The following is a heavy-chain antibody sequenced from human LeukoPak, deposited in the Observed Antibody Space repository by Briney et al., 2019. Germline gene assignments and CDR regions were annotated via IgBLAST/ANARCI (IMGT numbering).Heavy chain of an antibody. CDR1: GGSISNSNW. J-gene: IGHJ5*02. CDR2: IYYSGST. Sequence: PSGTLSLTCTVSGGSISNSNWWSWVRQPPGKGLEWIGSIYYSGSTYYNPSLKSRVTISVDTSKNQFSLKLSSVTAADTAVYYCARDRANNIAVAGTWFDPWGQGTLVTVSS. CDR3: ARDRANNIAVAGTWFDP. V-gene: IGHV4-4*02. D-gene: IGHD6-19*01.